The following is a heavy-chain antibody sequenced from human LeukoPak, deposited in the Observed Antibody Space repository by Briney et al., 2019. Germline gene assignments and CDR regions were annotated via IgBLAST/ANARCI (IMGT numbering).Heavy chain of an antibody. CDR3: AREGDIVEAYFDY. CDR2: IIPILGIA. CDR1: GGTFSSYA. V-gene: IGHV1-69*04. D-gene: IGHD5-12*01. Sequence: GASVKVSCKASGGTFSSYAISWVRQAPGQGLEWMGRIIPILGIANYAQEFQGRVTITADKSTSTAYMELSSLRSEDTAVYYCAREGDIVEAYFDYWGQGTLVTVSS. J-gene: IGHJ4*02.